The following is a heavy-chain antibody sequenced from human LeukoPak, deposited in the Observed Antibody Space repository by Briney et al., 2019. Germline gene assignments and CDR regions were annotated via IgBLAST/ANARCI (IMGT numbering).Heavy chain of an antibody. CDR1: GFTISSNW. Sequence: GGSLRLSCAASGFTISSNWMHWVRQAPGKGLLWVSRINSDGSDISYADSVKGRFTISRDNAKNTLYLQMRSLRAEDTAVYYCAKVMVRGVQTSHFDYWGQGTLVTVSS. CDR3: AKVMVRGVQTSHFDY. D-gene: IGHD3-10*01. CDR2: INSDGSDI. J-gene: IGHJ4*02. V-gene: IGHV3-74*01.